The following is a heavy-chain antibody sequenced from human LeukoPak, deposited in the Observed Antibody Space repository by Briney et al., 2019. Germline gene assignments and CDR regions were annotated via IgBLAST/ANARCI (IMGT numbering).Heavy chain of an antibody. CDR2: IYNRCST. J-gene: IGHJ4*02. Sequence: SETLSLICNVSGGSISSSSYYWGWIRQPPGQGLEWIGSIYNRCSTSFKPYLTSRVTISVDTSKLQCSLQLSSVTAADTAVYYCARQWGHYDFWSGYQYYFDYWGQGTLVTVSS. V-gene: IGHV4-39*01. D-gene: IGHD3-3*01. CDR1: GGSISSSSYY. CDR3: ARQWGHYDFWSGYQYYFDY.